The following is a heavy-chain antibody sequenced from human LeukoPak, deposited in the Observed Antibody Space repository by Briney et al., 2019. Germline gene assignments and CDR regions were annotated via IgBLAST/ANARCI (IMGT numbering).Heavy chain of an antibody. V-gene: IGHV7-4-1*02. CDR3: ARVYDFYYYYYYMDV. CDR1: GYTFTSYA. D-gene: IGHD3-3*01. J-gene: IGHJ6*03. Sequence: ASVKVSCKASGYTFTSYAMNWVRQAPGQGLEWMGWINTNTGNPTYAQGFTGRFVFSLDTSVSTAYLQISSLKAEDTAVYYCARVYDFYYYYYYMDVWGKGTTVTVSS. CDR2: INTNTGNP.